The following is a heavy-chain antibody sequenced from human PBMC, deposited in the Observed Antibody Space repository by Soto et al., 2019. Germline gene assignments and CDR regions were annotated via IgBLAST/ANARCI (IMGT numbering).Heavy chain of an antibody. CDR2: ISSSSSYI. D-gene: IGHD4-17*01. CDR1: GFTFSSYS. V-gene: IGHV3-21*01. J-gene: IGHJ3*02. CDR3: ARVHRLGTVTGGGAFDI. Sequence: LRLSCAASGFTFSSYSMNWVRQAPGKGLEWVSAISSSSSYIYYADSVKGRFTISRDNAKNSLYLQMNSLRAEDTAVYYCARVHRLGTVTGGGAFDIWGQGTMVTVSS.